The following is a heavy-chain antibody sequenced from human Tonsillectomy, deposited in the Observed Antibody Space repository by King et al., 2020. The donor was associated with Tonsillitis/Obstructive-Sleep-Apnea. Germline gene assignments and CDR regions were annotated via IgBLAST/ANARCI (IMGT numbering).Heavy chain of an antibody. D-gene: IGHD2-15*01. CDR3: ARATAEYCTGGSCYGSDEENFFYYHMDV. J-gene: IGHJ6*03. Sequence: VQLVESGGGLVRPGGSLRLSCATSGFIFSNFDMNWVRQAPGKGLEWVSGIRSSGYTYDADSLEGRFTISRDNAKSSLFLQMNSLRVEDTGVYYCARATAEYCTGGSCYGSDEENFFYYHMDVWGKGTTVTVSS. V-gene: IGHV3-69-1*02. CDR1: GFIFSNFD. CDR2: IRSSGYT.